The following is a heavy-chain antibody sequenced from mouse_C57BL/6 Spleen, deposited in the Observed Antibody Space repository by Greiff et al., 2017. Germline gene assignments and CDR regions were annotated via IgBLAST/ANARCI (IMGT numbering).Heavy chain of an antibody. CDR1: GYTFTSYW. D-gene: IGHD2-5*01. Sequence: VQLQQSGTVLARPGASVKMSCKTSGYTFTSYWMHWVKQRPGQGLEWIGAIYPGNSDTSYNQKFKGKAKLTAVTSASTAYMELSSLTNEDSAVYYCTPISNYLSWFAYWGQGTLVTVSA. V-gene: IGHV1-5*01. CDR3: TPISNYLSWFAY. CDR2: IYPGNSDT. J-gene: IGHJ3*01.